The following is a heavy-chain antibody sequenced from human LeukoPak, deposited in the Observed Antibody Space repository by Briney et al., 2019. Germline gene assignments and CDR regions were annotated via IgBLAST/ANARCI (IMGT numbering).Heavy chain of an antibody. Sequence: PGGSLRLSCAASGFTFSNYWMSWVRQAPGKGLEWVADIKRGGSEKHYVDSVKGRFTISRDDAKNSLYLQMNSLRAEDTAVYYCALNMIGGQIFDFWGQGTLVTVSS. CDR3: ALNMIGGQIFDF. V-gene: IGHV3-7*01. CDR2: IKRGGSEK. CDR1: GFTFSNYW. D-gene: IGHD3-16*01. J-gene: IGHJ4*02.